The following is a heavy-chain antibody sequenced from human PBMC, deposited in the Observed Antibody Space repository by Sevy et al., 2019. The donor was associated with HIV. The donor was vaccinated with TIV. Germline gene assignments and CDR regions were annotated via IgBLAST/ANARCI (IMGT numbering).Heavy chain of an antibody. CDR2: IKSKTDGGTT. CDR3: STDPIIVLLVTDGMDV. J-gene: IGHJ6*02. D-gene: IGHD2-8*02. Sequence: GGALRLSCAASGFTFSNAWMSWVRQAPGKGLEWVGRIKSKTDGGTTDYVAPVKGRLTISRDDSKITLFLQMNSLKTEDTAVYYCSTDPIIVLLVTDGMDVWGQGTTVTVSS. CDR1: GFTFSNAW. V-gene: IGHV3-15*01.